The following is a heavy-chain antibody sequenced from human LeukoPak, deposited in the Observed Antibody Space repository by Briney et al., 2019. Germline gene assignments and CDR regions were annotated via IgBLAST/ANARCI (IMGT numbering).Heavy chain of an antibody. Sequence: GGSLRLSCAASGFTFSSYAMSWARQAPGKGLEWVSAISGSGGSTYYADSVKGRFTISRDNSKNTLYLQMNSLRAEDTAVYYCAKEGSPGVRHYYGSGGYYFDYWGQGTLVTVSS. J-gene: IGHJ4*02. CDR2: ISGSGGST. V-gene: IGHV3-23*01. CDR1: GFTFSSYA. CDR3: AKEGSPGVRHYYGSGGYYFDY. D-gene: IGHD3-10*01.